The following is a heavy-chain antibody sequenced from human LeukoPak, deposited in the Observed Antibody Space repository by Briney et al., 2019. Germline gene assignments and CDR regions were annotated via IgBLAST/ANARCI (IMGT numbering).Heavy chain of an antibody. CDR2: ISSSSSYI. J-gene: IGHJ5*02. CDR3: ARTGQQLVGDNWFDP. D-gene: IGHD6-13*01. V-gene: IGHV3-21*01. Sequence: GGSLRLSCAASGFTFSSYSMNWVRQAPGKGLEWVSSISSSSSYIYYADSVKGRFTISRDNAKNSLYLQMNSLRAEDTAVYYCARTGQQLVGDNWFDPWGQGTLVTVSP. CDR1: GFTFSSYS.